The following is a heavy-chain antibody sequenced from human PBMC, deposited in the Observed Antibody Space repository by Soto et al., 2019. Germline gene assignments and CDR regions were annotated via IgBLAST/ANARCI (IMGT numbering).Heavy chain of an antibody. CDR1: GYSVSSSDYY. Sequence: SETLSLTCSVSGYSVSSSDYYWAWIRQPPGKGLEWIGSMFYSGLTYYNPSLKSRVTLSVDTSKNQFSVRLNSVTAADTAVYYCAPLSVSLSGPYVIHVWGQGTTVTVSS. CDR3: APLSVSLSGPYVIHV. CDR2: MFYSGLT. J-gene: IGHJ6*02. V-gene: IGHV4-39*01. D-gene: IGHD2-15*01.